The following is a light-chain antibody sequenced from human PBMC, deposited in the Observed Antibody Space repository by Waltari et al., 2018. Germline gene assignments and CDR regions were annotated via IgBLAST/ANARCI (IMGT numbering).Light chain of an antibody. J-gene: IGLJ2*01. CDR1: SADFGIYTY. CDR3: SSHTTTSTLV. V-gene: IGLV2-14*03. CDR2: DVT. Sequence: QSALTQPAAMSGSPGQSITMSCTGTSADFGIYTYVSWYQHHPGEAPKLIIFDVTKRPSGISDRFSGSKSGNTASLTISGLQTEDEGHYYCSSHTTTSTLVFGGGTKLTVL.